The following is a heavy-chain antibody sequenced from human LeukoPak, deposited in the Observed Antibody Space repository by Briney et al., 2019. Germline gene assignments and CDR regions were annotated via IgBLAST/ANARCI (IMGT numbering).Heavy chain of an antibody. V-gene: IGHV1-69*13. D-gene: IGHD3-16*01. CDR3: ARGEAPGTVFGGMAV. CDR1: GGTFSSYA. CDR2: IIPIFGTT. J-gene: IGHJ6*02. Sequence: ASVKVSCKASGGTFSSYAISWVRQAPGQGLEWMGGIIPIFGTTNYAQKFQGRVTITADESTSTAYMELSSLRSEDTAVYYCARGEAPGTVFGGMAVWGQGTAVTVSS.